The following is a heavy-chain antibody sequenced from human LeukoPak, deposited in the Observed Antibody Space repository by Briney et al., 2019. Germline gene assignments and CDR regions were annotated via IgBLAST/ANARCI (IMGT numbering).Heavy chain of an antibody. V-gene: IGHV3-66*01. Sequence: PGGSLRLSCAASGFTVSSNYMSWVRQAPGKGLEWVSVIYSGGSTYYADSVKGRFTISRDNSKNTLYLQMNSLRAEDTAVYYCARSSSGWSYYFDYWGQGTLVTVSS. CDR1: GFTVSSNY. CDR2: IYSGGST. D-gene: IGHD6-19*01. J-gene: IGHJ4*02. CDR3: ARSSSGWSYYFDY.